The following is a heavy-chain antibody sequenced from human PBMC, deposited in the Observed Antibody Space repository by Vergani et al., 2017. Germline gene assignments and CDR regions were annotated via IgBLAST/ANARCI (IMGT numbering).Heavy chain of an antibody. D-gene: IGHD6-13*01. Sequence: EVQLVESGGGLVQPGRSLRLSCAASGFTFDDYAMHWVRQAPGKGLEWVSGINWNSDSIAYADSVKGRFTISRDNAKNSLYLQMNSLRADDTALYYCVKDIAASGNYWYCDLWGRGTLVTVSS. CDR2: INWNSDSI. V-gene: IGHV3-9*01. CDR1: GFTFDDYA. J-gene: IGHJ2*01. CDR3: VKDIAASGNYWYCDL.